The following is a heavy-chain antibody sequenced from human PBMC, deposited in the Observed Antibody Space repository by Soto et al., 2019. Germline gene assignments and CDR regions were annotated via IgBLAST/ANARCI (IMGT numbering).Heavy chain of an antibody. D-gene: IGHD3-3*01. V-gene: IGHV3-21*01. J-gene: IGHJ6*03. CDR2: ISSSSSYI. CDR3: ARGGAFGVAHLYYYYYYMDV. CDR1: GFTFSSYS. Sequence: GGSLRLSCAASGFTFSSYSMNWVRQAPGKGLEWVSSISSSSSYIYYADSVKGRFTISRDNAKNSLYLQMNSLRAEDTAVYYCARGGAFGVAHLYYYYYYMDVWGKGTTVTVSS.